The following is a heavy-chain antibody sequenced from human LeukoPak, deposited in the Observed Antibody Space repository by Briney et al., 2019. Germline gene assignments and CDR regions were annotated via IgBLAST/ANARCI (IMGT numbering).Heavy chain of an antibody. J-gene: IGHJ3*02. Sequence: SETLSLTCTVSGVPISSGGYYWSWIRQHPGKGLEWIGYIYYSGSTNYNPSLKSRVTISVDTSKNQFSLKLSSVTAADTAVYYCAGHEPDDAFDIWGQGTMVTVSS. V-gene: IGHV4-61*08. CDR3: AGHEPDDAFDI. CDR2: IYYSGST. CDR1: GVPISSGGYY.